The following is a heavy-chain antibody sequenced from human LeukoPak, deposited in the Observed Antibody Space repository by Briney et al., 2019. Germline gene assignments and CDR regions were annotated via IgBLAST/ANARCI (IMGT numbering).Heavy chain of an antibody. CDR1: GFTLSYYW. D-gene: IGHD1/OR15-1a*01. V-gene: IGHV3-74*01. Sequence: GGSLRLFCAASGFTLSYYWMHWVREAPGKGLVWVSCINGDGSSTNYADSVKGRFTISRDNAKNTLYLEMNSLRAEDAAVYYCTRDPRNKGFDPWGQGTLVTVSS. J-gene: IGHJ5*02. CDR3: TRDPRNKGFDP. CDR2: INGDGSST.